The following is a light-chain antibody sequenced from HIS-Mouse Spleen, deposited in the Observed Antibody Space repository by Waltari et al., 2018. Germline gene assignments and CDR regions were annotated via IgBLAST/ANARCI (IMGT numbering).Light chain of an antibody. CDR1: ALPKKY. V-gene: IGLV3-10*01. Sequence: SYELTQPPSVSVSPGQTARITCSGDALPKKYAYWYQQKSGQAPVLVIYEDSKRPSGIPERFSGASQGTMATLTISGAQVEDEADYYCYSTDSSGNHRVFGGGTKLTVL. CDR3: YSTDSSGNHRV. J-gene: IGLJ2*01. CDR2: EDS.